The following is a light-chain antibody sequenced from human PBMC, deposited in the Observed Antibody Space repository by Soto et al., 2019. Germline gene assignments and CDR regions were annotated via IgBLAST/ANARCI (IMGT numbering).Light chain of an antibody. CDR2: CAS. CDR1: QSLTTRY. CDR3: QQYGSSPT. V-gene: IGKV3-20*01. Sequence: EIVLTQSPGTLSLFLGETATLSGRASQSLTTRYLGWYQQKPGQAPRLLIYCASSRATGIPDRFSGSGSGTDFTLNISTLEPEDFAMYYCQQYGSSPTFGQGTRLEIQ. J-gene: IGKJ5*01.